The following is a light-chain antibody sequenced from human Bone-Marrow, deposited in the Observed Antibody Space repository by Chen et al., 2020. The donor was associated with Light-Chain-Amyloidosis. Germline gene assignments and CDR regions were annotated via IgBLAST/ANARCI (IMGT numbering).Light chain of an antibody. Sequence: DIQMTQSPSSLSASVGDRVTITCQASQDISNYLNWYQQKPGKAPKLLIYDASNLETGVPSRFSGSGSGTDFNCTISSLQPEDIATYYCQQYDNLPRIFTFGPGTKVDIK. CDR2: DAS. CDR1: QDISNY. CDR3: QQYDNLPRIFT. V-gene: IGKV1-33*01. J-gene: IGKJ3*01.